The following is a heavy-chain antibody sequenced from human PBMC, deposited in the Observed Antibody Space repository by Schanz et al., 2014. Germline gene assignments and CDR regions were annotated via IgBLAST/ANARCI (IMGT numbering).Heavy chain of an antibody. V-gene: IGHV1-18*01. J-gene: IGHJ4*02. CDR1: GYTFSSYG. D-gene: IGHD6-19*01. CDR3: ARGGYSSGWYDRDIAHFDY. Sequence: QVQLVQSGAEVKKPGASVKVSCKTSGYTFSSYGITWVRQAPGQGLEWMGWISPYNGNTNYAPKVQGRVTVTTDTSTSTVYMELRSLRSDDTAVYYCARGGYSSGWYDRDIAHFDYWGQGTLXTVSS. CDR2: ISPYNGNT.